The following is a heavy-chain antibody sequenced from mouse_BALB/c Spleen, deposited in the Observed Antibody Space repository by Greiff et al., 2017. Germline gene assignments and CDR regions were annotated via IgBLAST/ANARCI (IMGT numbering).Heavy chain of an antibody. CDR1: GFSLTSYG. CDR3: ARLWSPMDY. D-gene: IGHD1-1*02. V-gene: IGHV2-9*02. J-gene: IGHJ4*01. CDR2: IWAGGST. Sequence: VKLMESGPGLVQPSQSLSITCTVSGFSLTSYGVHWVRQPPGKGLEWLGVIWAGGSTNYNSALMSRLSISKDNSRSQVFLKMDSLQTDDTAMYYCARLWSPMDYWGQGTSVTVSS.